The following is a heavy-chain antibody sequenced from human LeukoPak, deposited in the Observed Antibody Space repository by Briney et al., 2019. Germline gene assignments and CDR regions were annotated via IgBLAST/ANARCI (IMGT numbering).Heavy chain of an antibody. CDR2: IKQDGSEK. CDR1: GFTFSSYA. CDR3: ARAGRKSRGVDIVRKKETGYYYYMDV. V-gene: IGHV3-7*01. D-gene: IGHD2-15*01. Sequence: PGGSLRLSCAASGFTFSSYAMHWVRQAPGKGLEWVANIKQDGSEKYYVDSVKGRFTISRDNAKNSLYLQMNSLRAEDTAVYYCARAGRKSRGVDIVRKKETGYYYYMDVWGKGTAVTVSS. J-gene: IGHJ6*03.